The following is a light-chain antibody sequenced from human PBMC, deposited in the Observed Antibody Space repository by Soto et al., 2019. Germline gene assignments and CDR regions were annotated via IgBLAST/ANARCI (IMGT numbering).Light chain of an antibody. CDR1: SSDTAGYNY. CDR2: EVS. J-gene: IGLJ1*01. V-gene: IGLV2-14*01. CDR3: SSYTTSNTPLYV. Sequence: QSALTQPASVSGSPGQSITISCTGTSSDTAGYNYVSLYQQHPGKAPKLMIYEVSNRPSGVSNRFSGSQSGNTASLTISGLQAEDEANYYCSSYTTSNTPLYVFGTGTKVTVL.